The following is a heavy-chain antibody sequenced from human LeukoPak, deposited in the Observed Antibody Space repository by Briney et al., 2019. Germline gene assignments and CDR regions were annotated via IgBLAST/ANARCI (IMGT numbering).Heavy chain of an antibody. CDR3: ARVRGQKMPQTESLVPYFDY. CDR1: GYTFTAYY. CDR2: VNPKSGGT. D-gene: IGHD2-2*01. V-gene: IGHV1-2*02. J-gene: IGHJ4*02. Sequence: GASVKVSCKASGYTFTAYYMHWVRQAPGQGLEWMGWVNPKSGGTNYAQKFQGRVTMTRDTSISTAYMELSRLRSDDTAVYYCARVRGQKMPQTESLVPYFDYWGQGTLVTVSS.